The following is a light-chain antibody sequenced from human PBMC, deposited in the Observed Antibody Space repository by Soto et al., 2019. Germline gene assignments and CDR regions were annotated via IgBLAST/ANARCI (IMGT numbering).Light chain of an antibody. J-gene: IGKJ5*01. Sequence: EMVMTQSPAALSVSPGERATLSWRAGQGVTTNFAWYQQKSGQSPRLLIYDVSIRATGVPARFSGTGSGTDFTLTISSLQAEDVAVYYCQQYYSTPITFGQGTRLEIK. V-gene: IGKV3-15*01. CDR2: DVS. CDR3: QQYYSTPIT. CDR1: QGVTTN.